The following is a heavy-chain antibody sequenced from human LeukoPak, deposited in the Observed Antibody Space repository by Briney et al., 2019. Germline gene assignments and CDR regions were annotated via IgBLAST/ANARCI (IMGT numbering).Heavy chain of an antibody. J-gene: IGHJ3*02. D-gene: IGHD3-10*01. CDR2: ISWNSGSI. CDR1: GFTFDDYA. V-gene: IGHV3-9*01. CDR3: GRSPGSLGAFDI. Sequence: GGSLRLSCAASGFTFDDYAMHWVRQAPGKGLEWVSGISWNSGSIGYADSVKGRFTISRDNAKNSLYLQMNSLRAEDTALYYCGRSPGSLGAFDIWGKGKMSPSLQ.